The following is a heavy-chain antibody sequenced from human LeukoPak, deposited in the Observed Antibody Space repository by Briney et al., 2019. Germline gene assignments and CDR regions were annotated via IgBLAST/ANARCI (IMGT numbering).Heavy chain of an antibody. Sequence: SETLSLTCAVYGGSFSGYYWSWIRQPPGKGLEWIGEINHSGSTNYNPSLKSRVTISVDTSKNQFSLKLSSVTAADTAVYYYARGVAVAGTGFDYWGQGTLVTVSS. D-gene: IGHD6-19*01. J-gene: IGHJ4*02. CDR1: GGSFSGYY. V-gene: IGHV4-34*01. CDR2: INHSGST. CDR3: ARGVAVAGTGFDY.